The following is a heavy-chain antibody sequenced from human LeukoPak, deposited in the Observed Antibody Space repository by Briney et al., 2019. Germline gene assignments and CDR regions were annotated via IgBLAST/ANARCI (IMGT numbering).Heavy chain of an antibody. CDR3: ARDCSGGSCYSRSRAFDI. D-gene: IGHD2-15*01. Sequence: SETLSLTCTVSGGSISSHYWSWIRQPPGKGLEWIGYIYYSGSTNYNPSLKSRVTISVDTSKNQFSLKLSSVTAADAAVYYCARDCSGGSCYSRSRAFDIWGQGTMVTVSS. CDR2: IYYSGST. J-gene: IGHJ3*02. V-gene: IGHV4-59*11. CDR1: GGSISSHY.